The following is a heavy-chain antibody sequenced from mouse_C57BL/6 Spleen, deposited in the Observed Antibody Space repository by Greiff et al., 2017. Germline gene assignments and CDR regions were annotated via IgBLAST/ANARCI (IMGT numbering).Heavy chain of an antibody. CDR2: IDPNSGGT. J-gene: IGHJ1*03. CDR3: ARDPYYYGSSYHWYFDV. D-gene: IGHD1-1*01. Sequence: QVQLQQPGAELVKPGASVKLSCKASGYTFTSYWMHWVKQRPGRGLEWIGRIDPNSGGTKYNEKFKSKATLTVDKPSITAYMQLSSLTSEDSAVYYCARDPYYYGSSYHWYFDVWGTGTTVTVSS. CDR1: GYTFTSYW. V-gene: IGHV1-72*01.